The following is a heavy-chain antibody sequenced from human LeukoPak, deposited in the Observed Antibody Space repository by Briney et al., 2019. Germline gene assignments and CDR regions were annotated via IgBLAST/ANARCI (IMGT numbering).Heavy chain of an antibody. CDR2: IYYSGST. Sequence: PSETLSFTCTVSGGSISSSSYYWGWLRQPPGKGLEWIGSIYYSGSTYYNPSLKSRVTISVDTSKNQFSLKLSSVTAADTAVYYCARSFGVVIITANFDYWGQGTLVTVSS. J-gene: IGHJ4*02. CDR3: ARSFGVVIITANFDY. CDR1: GGSISSSSYY. D-gene: IGHD3-3*01. V-gene: IGHV4-39*01.